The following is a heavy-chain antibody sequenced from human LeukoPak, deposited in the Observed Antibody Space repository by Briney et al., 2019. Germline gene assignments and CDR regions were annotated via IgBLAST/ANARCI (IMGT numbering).Heavy chain of an antibody. CDR3: ARGRFLLDY. CDR2: INHSGST. V-gene: IGHV4-34*01. J-gene: IGHJ4*02. D-gene: IGHD2/OR15-2a*01. Sequence: SETLSLTCAVYGGSFSGYYWSWIRQPPGKGLEWIGEINHSGSTNYNPSLKSRVTISVDTSKNQFSLQLISVTPEDTAVYYCARGRFLLDYWGQGTLVTVSS. CDR1: GGSFSGYY.